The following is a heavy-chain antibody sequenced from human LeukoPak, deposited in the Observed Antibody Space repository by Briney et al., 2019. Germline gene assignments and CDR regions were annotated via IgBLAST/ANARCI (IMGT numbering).Heavy chain of an antibody. D-gene: IGHD7-27*01. Sequence: GGSLRLSCAASGFTFSSYAMSWVRQAPGKGLEWVSAISGSGGSTYYADSVKGRFTTSRDNSKNTLYLQMNSLRAEDTAVYWCRRGHWDDHAWGQGTLVTVSS. CDR1: GFTFSSYA. V-gene: IGHV3-23*01. CDR2: ISGSGGST. J-gene: IGHJ5*02. CDR3: RRGHWDDHA.